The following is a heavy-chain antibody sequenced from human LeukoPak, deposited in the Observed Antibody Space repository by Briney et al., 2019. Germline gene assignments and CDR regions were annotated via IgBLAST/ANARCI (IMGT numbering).Heavy chain of an antibody. V-gene: IGHV3-23*01. CDR2: ISGSGGST. CDR3: AKTRYSSGWYFANFDY. CDR1: GFTFSSYA. D-gene: IGHD6-19*01. Sequence: PGGSLRLSCAASGFTFSSYAMSWVRQAPGKGLEWVSAISGSGGSTYYADSVKGRFTISRDNSKNTLYLQMNSLRAEDTAVYYCAKTRYSSGWYFANFDYWGQGTLVTVSS. J-gene: IGHJ4*02.